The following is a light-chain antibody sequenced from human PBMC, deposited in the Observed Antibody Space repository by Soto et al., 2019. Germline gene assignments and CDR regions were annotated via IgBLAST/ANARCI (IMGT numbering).Light chain of an antibody. J-gene: IGLJ2*01. CDR2: EVS. CDR1: SSDVGDYNY. Sequence: QSALTQPASVSGSPGQSITISCTGTSSDVGDYNYVSWYQQHPGKAPKLMIYEVSKRPSGVSNRFSGSKSGNTASLTISGLQAEDEADYYCSSYTSSSTRVFGGGTKLTVL. V-gene: IGLV2-14*01. CDR3: SSYTSSSTRV.